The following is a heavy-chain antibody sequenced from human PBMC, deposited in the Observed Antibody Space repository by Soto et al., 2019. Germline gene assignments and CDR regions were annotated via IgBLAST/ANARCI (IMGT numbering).Heavy chain of an antibody. CDR2: INHSGST. J-gene: IGHJ6*01. CDR3: ARGLAGLLWSGVSNYYGMDV. D-gene: IGHD3-10*01. V-gene: IGHV4-34*01. Sequence: PEKLSLTCAVYGGSFSGYYWSWIRQPPGKGLEWIGEINHSGSTNYNPSLKSRVTISVDTSKNQFSLKLRSVTAADTAVYYCARGLAGLLWSGVSNYYGMDV. CDR1: GGSFSGYY.